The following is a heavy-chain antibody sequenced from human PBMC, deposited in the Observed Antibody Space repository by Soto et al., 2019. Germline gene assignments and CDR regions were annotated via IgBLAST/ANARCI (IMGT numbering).Heavy chain of an antibody. V-gene: IGHV4-30-2*06. Sequence: KTSETLSLTCAVSGGSISSGGHSWSWIRQSPGKGLEWIGDIYHSASTYYNPSFTSRVSISLNRSKNQFSLKLTSVTAADTAVYYCARGYDTALAPIFWGQGILVTVSS. CDR3: ARGYDTALAPIF. CDR1: GGSISSGGHS. J-gene: IGHJ4*02. D-gene: IGHD5-18*01. CDR2: IYHSAST.